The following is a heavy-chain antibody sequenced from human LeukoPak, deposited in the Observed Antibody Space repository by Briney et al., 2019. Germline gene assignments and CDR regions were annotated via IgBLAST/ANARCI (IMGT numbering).Heavy chain of an antibody. J-gene: IGHJ6*02. CDR3: ARGYGYEPYYYYGMDV. CDR1: GYTFTGYY. CDR2: INPNSGGT. D-gene: IGHD3-16*01. Sequence: ASVKVSCKASGYTFTGYYMHWVRQAPGQGLEWMGWINPNSGGTNYAQKFQGRVTMTRNTSISTAYMELSSLRSEDTAVYYCARGYGYEPYYYYGMDVWGQGTTVTVSS. V-gene: IGHV1-2*02.